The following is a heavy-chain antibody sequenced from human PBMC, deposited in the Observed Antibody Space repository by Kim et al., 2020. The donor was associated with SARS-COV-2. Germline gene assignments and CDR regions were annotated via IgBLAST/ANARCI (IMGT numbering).Heavy chain of an antibody. CDR1: GYTFTGYY. CDR3: GSGVGATTLSYYYYGMDV. V-gene: IGHV1-2*02. CDR2: INPNSGGT. J-gene: IGHJ6*02. D-gene: IGHD1-26*01. Sequence: ASVKVSCKASGYTFTGYYMHWVRQAPGQGLEWMGWINPNSGGTNYAQKFQGRVTMTRDTSISTAYMELSRLRSDDTAVYYCGSGVGATTLSYYYYGMDVWGQGTTVTVSS.